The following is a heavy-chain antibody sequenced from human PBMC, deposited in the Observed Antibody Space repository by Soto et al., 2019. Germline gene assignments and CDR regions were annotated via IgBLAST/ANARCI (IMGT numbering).Heavy chain of an antibody. J-gene: IGHJ6*02. Sequence: SETLSLTCAVYGGSFSGYYWSWIRQPPGKGLEWIGEINHSGSTNYNPSLKSRVTISVDTSKNQFSLKLSSVTAADTAVYYWVRHPGRPRYCSSTSCYTYYYYGIDVWGQGTTVT. CDR2: INHSGST. CDR1: GGSFSGYY. CDR3: VRHPGRPRYCSSTSCYTYYYYGIDV. V-gene: IGHV4-34*01. D-gene: IGHD2-2*02.